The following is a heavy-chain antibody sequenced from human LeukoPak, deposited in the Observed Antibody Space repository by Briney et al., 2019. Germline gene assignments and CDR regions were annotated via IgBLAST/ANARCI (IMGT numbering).Heavy chain of an antibody. V-gene: IGHV4-34*01. CDR1: GGSFSGYY. D-gene: IGHD2-15*01. Sequence: SETLSLTCAVYGGSFSGYYWSWIRQPPGKGLEWIGEINHSGSTNYNPSLKSRVTISVDTSKNQFSLKLSSVTAADTAVYYCARGGGRRYCSGGSCYPLDYWGQGTLVTVSS. CDR2: INHSGST. J-gene: IGHJ4*02. CDR3: ARGGGRRYCSGGSCYPLDY.